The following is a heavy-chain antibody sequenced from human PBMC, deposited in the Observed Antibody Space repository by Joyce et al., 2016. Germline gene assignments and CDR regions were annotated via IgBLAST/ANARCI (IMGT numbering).Heavy chain of an antibody. Sequence: EVQLVQSAGEVKKPGESLKISCKVSGYLFTNYWIAWVRQTPGKGPEWMGIIWPGDSYTRYSPSFEGQVTISVDDSTTTAYLQWSSLEASDTAMYYCARHPLLAASSKLFYFEYWGQGTMVTVSS. CDR1: GYLFTNYW. CDR3: ARHPLLAASSKLFYFEY. D-gene: IGHD2-21*01. V-gene: IGHV5-51*01. J-gene: IGHJ4*02. CDR2: IWPGDSYT.